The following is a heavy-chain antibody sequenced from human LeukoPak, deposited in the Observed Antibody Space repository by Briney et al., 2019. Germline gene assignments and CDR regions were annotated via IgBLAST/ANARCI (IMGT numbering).Heavy chain of an antibody. CDR3: ARGRWYSSGWYYFDY. J-gene: IGHJ4*02. CDR2: IYHSGST. CDR1: GGSISSSNW. V-gene: IGHV4-4*02. D-gene: IGHD6-19*01. Sequence: PSETLSLTCAVSGGSISSSNWWSWVRQPPGKGLEWIGEIYHSGSTNYNPSLKSRVTISVDKSKNQFSLKLSSVTAADTAVYYCARGRWYSSGWYYFDYWDQGTLVTVSS.